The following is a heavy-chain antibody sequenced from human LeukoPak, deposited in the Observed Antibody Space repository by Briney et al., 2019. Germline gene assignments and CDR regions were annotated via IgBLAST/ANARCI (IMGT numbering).Heavy chain of an antibody. Sequence: ASVTVSCKASGYTFTGYYMHWVRQAPGQGLEWMGWINPNSGGTNYAQKFQGRVTMTRDTSISTAYMELSRLRSDDTAVYYCARDQQLVLAFDIWGQGTMVTVSS. D-gene: IGHD6-13*01. V-gene: IGHV1-2*02. J-gene: IGHJ3*02. CDR3: ARDQQLVLAFDI. CDR2: INPNSGGT. CDR1: GYTFTGYY.